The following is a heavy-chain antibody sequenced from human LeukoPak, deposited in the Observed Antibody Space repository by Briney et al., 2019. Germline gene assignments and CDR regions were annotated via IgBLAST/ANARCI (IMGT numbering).Heavy chain of an antibody. CDR1: GFTFRNYA. V-gene: IGHV3-23*01. J-gene: IGHJ3*02. Sequence: GGSLRLSCAASGFTFRNYAMNWVRQAPGKGLEWVSSISGSGGNTYYADSVKGRFTISRDNSKNSLYLQMNSLRAEDTAVYYCAGDNGLVGSSWNAFDIWGLGTMVTVSS. D-gene: IGHD6-13*01. CDR2: ISGSGGNT. CDR3: AGDNGLVGSSWNAFDI.